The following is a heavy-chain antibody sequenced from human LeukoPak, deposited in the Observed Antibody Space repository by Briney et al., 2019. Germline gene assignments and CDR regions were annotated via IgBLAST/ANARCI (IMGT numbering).Heavy chain of an antibody. Sequence: PGGSLRLSCAASGFTFSSYAMSWVRQAPGKGLEWVSSISNSGGRTFYTDSVKGRFTISKDNAKNSLNLQMNSLRAEDTGVYYCARANYDIRGQGTLVTVSS. CDR1: GFTFSSYA. J-gene: IGHJ4*02. CDR2: ISNSGGRT. V-gene: IGHV3-23*01. CDR3: ARANYDI. D-gene: IGHD3-9*01.